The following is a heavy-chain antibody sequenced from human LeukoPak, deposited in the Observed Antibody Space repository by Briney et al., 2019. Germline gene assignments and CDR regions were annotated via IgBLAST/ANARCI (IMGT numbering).Heavy chain of an antibody. CDR2: INPGGNEI. CDR1: GSTFRTYW. V-gene: IGHV3-7*01. D-gene: IGHD3-10*02. CDR3: MFWGTYNH. Sequence: GGSLRLSCAFSGSTFRTYWMNWVRQAPGKGLEWVANINPGGNEIRSVDSVKGRFIISRDNAKNSLDLQMSSLRVEDTAVYYCMFWGTYNHWGQGILVTVSS. J-gene: IGHJ4*02.